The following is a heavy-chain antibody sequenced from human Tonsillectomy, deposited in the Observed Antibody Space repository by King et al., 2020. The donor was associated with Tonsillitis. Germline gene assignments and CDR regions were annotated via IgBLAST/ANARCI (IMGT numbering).Heavy chain of an antibody. V-gene: IGHV4-61*02. CDR2: IYTSGST. D-gene: IGHD6-19*01. J-gene: IGHJ4*02. CDR3: AREGYSSGWYADY. Sequence: HVQLQESGPVLVKPSQTLSLTCTVSGGSISSGSYSWSWTLQPAGKGLEWIGRIYTSGSTNYNPSLESRVTMSVDTSNNQFSLKLSSVTAADTAVYYCAREGYSSGWYADYWGQGILVTVSS. CDR1: GGSISSGSYS.